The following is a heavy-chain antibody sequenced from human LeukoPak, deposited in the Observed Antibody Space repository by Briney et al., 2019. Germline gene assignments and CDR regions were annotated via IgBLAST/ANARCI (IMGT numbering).Heavy chain of an antibody. CDR1: GVSISNYY. Sequence: SETLSLTCAVSGVSISNYYLSWIRQPPGKGLEWIGHIYFIGNTNYNASLKSRVTISLDTSKNHSSLKLTSVTAADTAIYYCATKKTTPRSGFDYWGQGTLVTVSS. V-gene: IGHV4-59*01. CDR2: IYFIGNT. J-gene: IGHJ4*02. D-gene: IGHD6-25*01. CDR3: ATKKTTPRSGFDY.